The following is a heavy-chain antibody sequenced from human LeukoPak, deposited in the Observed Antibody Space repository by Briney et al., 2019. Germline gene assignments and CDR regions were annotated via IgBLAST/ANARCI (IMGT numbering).Heavy chain of an antibody. Sequence: SVKVSCKASGGTFSSYAISWVRQAPGQGLEWMGRIIPIFGTTNYAQKFQGRVTITTDEYTSTAYMELSSLRSEDTAVYYCARESSGIVVVVAATYYFDYWGQGTLVTVSS. CDR1: GGTFSSYA. V-gene: IGHV1-69*05. CDR2: IIPIFGTT. CDR3: ARESSGIVVVVAATYYFDY. J-gene: IGHJ4*02. D-gene: IGHD2-15*01.